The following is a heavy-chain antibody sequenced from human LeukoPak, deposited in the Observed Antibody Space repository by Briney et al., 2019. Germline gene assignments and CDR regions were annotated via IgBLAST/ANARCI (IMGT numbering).Heavy chain of an antibody. V-gene: IGHV3-66*01. J-gene: IGHJ4*01. CDR2: IYAGGST. CDR3: ATDIRSSPLGF. D-gene: IGHD3-9*01. Sequence: GGSLRPSCAVSGFRVTNDYMNWVRQAPGKGLEWVSIIYAGGSTYYADSVKGRFTISRDSSNNTLFLQMSNLRADDSGLYYCATDIRSSPLGFWGHGTLVTVSS. CDR1: GFRVTNDY.